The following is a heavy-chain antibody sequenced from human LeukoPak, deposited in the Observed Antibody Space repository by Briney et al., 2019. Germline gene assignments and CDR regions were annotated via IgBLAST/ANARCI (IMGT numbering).Heavy chain of an antibody. CDR2: ISYDGSNK. Sequence: GSLRLSCAASGFTFSSYAMHWVRQALGKGLEWVAVISYDGSNKYYADSVKGRFTISRDNSKNTLYLQMNSLRAEDTAVYYCARDLGGGYFDYWGQGTLVTVSS. CDR3: ARDLGGGYFDY. J-gene: IGHJ4*02. V-gene: IGHV3-30-3*01. D-gene: IGHD3-16*01. CDR1: GFTFSSYA.